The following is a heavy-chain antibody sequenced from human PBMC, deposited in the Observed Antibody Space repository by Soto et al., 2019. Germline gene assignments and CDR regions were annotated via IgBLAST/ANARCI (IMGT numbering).Heavy chain of an antibody. J-gene: IGHJ5*02. CDR3: AREPVAGIWFDP. D-gene: IGHD6-19*01. Sequence: GASVKVSCKASAYTFTSYGISWVRQAPGQGLEWMGWISGYNGNTNYAQNLQGRVTMTTDTSTSTAYMELRSLRSDDTAVYYCAREPVAGIWFDPWGQGTLVTVSS. CDR2: ISGYNGNT. CDR1: AYTFTSYG. V-gene: IGHV1-18*01.